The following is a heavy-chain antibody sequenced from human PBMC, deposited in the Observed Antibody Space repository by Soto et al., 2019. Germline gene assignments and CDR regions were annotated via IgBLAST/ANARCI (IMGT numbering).Heavy chain of an antibody. CDR3: TREAIVVIPAAQPSHFDS. J-gene: IGHJ4*02. Sequence: QVQLVQSGAEVKKPGASVKVSCKGLGYNFIKYGINWVRQAPGQGREWMGWISPYSGYTHSAQKFQGRLTLTTDTAATTAYMELRSLRSADTALYYCTREAIVVIPAAQPSHFDSWGQGTLVTVSS. V-gene: IGHV1-18*01. CDR2: ISPYSGYT. D-gene: IGHD2-2*01. CDR1: GYNFIKYG.